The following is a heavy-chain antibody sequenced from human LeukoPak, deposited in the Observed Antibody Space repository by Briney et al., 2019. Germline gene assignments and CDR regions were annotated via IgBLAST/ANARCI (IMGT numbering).Heavy chain of an antibody. J-gene: IGHJ3*02. CDR1: GGSMSSYY. Sequence: SEPLSLTCTVSGGSMSSYYWSWIRKPPGKGLEWIGYIYYRESANYNPALKSRVTISLDTSKNQFSLKLNSVTAADTAVYYCAGSGYCSGGNCYSRIFGIWGQGTVVTVS. V-gene: IGHV4-59*08. D-gene: IGHD2-15*01. CDR2: IYYRESA. CDR3: AGSGYCSGGNCYSRIFGI.